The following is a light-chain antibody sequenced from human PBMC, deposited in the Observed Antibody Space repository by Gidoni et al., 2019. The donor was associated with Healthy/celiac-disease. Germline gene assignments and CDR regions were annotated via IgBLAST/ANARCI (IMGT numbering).Light chain of an antibody. V-gene: IGKV4-1*01. Sequence: DIVMTQSPDSLAVSLGERATINCKSSQSVLYSSNNKNYLAWYQQKPGQPPKLLIYWASTRESGVPDRFSDSGSGTDFTLTISSLQAEDVAVYYCQQYYSTPGWTFGQXTKVEIK. CDR1: QSVLYSSNNKNY. CDR3: QQYYSTPGWT. J-gene: IGKJ1*01. CDR2: WAS.